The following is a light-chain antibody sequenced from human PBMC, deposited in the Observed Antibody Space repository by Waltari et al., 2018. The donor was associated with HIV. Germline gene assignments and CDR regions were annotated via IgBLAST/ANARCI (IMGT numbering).Light chain of an antibody. CDR1: QTISTW. V-gene: IGKV1-5*03. CDR3: QQYTTTWT. Sequence: DIKLTQSPSALSASVGDTVTITCRASQTISTWLGWYQQKPGKAPKLLIYKASFLQSGVPSRFSGSGSGTEFTLTISSLQPEDFATYYCQQYTTTWTFGQGTKVELK. CDR2: KAS. J-gene: IGKJ1*01.